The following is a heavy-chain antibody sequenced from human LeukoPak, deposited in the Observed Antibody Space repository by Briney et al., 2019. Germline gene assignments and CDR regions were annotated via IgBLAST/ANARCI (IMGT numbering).Heavy chain of an antibody. CDR2: IWYDGSNN. CDR1: EFTFNTYG. V-gene: IGHV3-33*01. CDR3: ARGIHDAERSGYISVGSHCMDV. J-gene: IGHJ6*02. D-gene: IGHD3-22*01. Sequence: GRALRLSCAASEFTFNTYGMHWVRQAPGKGLEWVAVIWYDGSNNYYADSVKGRFTTSRDNSNNTLYLQMNSLRAEDTAVYHCARGIHDAERSGYISVGSHCMDVWGQGTTVTVSS.